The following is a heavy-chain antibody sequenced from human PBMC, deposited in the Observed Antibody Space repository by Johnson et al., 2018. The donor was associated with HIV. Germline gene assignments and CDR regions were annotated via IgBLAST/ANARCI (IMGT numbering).Heavy chain of an antibody. V-gene: IGHV3-30*04. CDR1: GFTFSSYA. CDR2: ISSDGSNK. J-gene: IGHJ3*02. Sequence: QVQLVESGGGVVQPGRSLRLSCAASGFTFSSYAMHWVRQAPGKGLEWVAVISSDGSNKYYGDSVKGRFTISRDNSKNTLYLQMNSLRVEDTAVYYCAKGGSLTQDAPFDIWGQGTMVTVSS. CDR3: AKGGSLTQDAPFDI. D-gene: IGHD1-14*01.